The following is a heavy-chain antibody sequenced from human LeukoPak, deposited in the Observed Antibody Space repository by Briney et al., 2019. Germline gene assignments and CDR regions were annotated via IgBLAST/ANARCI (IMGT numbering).Heavy chain of an antibody. V-gene: IGHV1-46*01. D-gene: IGHD3-22*01. CDR2: INPSGGST. Sequence: ASVKVSCKASGYTFTSYGISWVRQAPGQGLEWMGIINPSGGSTSYAQKFQGRVTMTRDTSTSTVYMELSSLRSEDTAVYYCARDLGSDSSGYYFDYWGQGTLVTVSS. CDR3: ARDLGSDSSGYYFDY. J-gene: IGHJ4*02. CDR1: GYTFTSYG.